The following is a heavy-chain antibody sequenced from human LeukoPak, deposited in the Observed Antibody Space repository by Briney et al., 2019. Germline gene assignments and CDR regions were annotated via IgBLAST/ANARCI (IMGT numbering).Heavy chain of an antibody. Sequence: ASVKVSCKASGYTFTGYYMHWVGQAPGQGGEGMGWINPNSGGKNYAQKFQGRVTMTRDTSISTAYMELSRLRSDDTAVYYCARDAAYCGGDCYSWGQGTLVTVSS. CDR3: ARDAAYCGGDCYS. CDR1: GYTFTGYY. CDR2: INPNSGGK. V-gene: IGHV1-2*02. J-gene: IGHJ5*02. D-gene: IGHD2-21*01.